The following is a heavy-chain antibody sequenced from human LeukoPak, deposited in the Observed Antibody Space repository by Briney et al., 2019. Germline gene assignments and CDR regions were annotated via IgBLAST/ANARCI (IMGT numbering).Heavy chain of an antibody. J-gene: IGHJ4*02. D-gene: IGHD3-10*01. Sequence: GGSLRLSCAASGFTFSNAWMNWVRQAPGKGLEWVSAISGSGGSTYYADSVKGRFTISRDNSKNTPYLQMNSLRAEDTAVYYCAKDRFRFDYWGQGTLVTVSS. CDR1: GFTFSNAW. V-gene: IGHV3-23*01. CDR3: AKDRFRFDY. CDR2: ISGSGGST.